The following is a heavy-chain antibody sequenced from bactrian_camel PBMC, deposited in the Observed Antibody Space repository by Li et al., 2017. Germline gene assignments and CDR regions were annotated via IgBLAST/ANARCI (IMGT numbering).Heavy chain of an antibody. D-gene: IGHD4*01. CDR1: GAMYRGDC. CDR2: ITRWGDYT. J-gene: IGHJ4*01. V-gene: IGHV3S40*01. Sequence: VQLVESGGGSAQAGGSLRLSCAVSGAMYRGDCAGWIRQAPGKGLEWVAGITRWGDYTYYADSVKTRFTISRDSIKNTVYLQMNSLKPEDTATYSCAAVRLGRLCDFRDGDWAYWGQGTQVTVS. CDR3: AAVRLGRLCDFRDGDWAY.